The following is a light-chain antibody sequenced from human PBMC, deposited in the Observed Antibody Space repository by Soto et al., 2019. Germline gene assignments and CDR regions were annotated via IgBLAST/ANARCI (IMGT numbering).Light chain of an antibody. J-gene: IGLJ3*02. CDR1: NIGSKS. CDR2: YDT. V-gene: IGLV3-21*04. Sequence: SYVLTQPPSVSVAPGKTASITCGGNNIGSKSVHWYQQKPGQAPGLVIYYDTDRPSGIPERFSGSNSGNTATLTISRVEVGDEADYYCQVWDTSTDHWVFGGGTKLTVL. CDR3: QVWDTSTDHWV.